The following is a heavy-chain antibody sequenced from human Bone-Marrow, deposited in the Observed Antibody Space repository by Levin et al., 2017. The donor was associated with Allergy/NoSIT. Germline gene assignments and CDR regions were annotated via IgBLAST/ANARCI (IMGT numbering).Heavy chain of an antibody. D-gene: IGHD6-19*01. Sequence: SQTLSLTCTVSGGSISPFFWSWIRQSPGKGLEWIGYIYYSGSTTYNPSLTSRVTISLDTSKKQFSLNLRSVTAADTAVYYCARAGGSTGWYGRYGMDVWGQGTTVTVSS. J-gene: IGHJ6*02. CDR1: GGSISPFF. CDR3: ARAGGSTGWYGRYGMDV. V-gene: IGHV4-59*01. CDR2: IYYSGST.